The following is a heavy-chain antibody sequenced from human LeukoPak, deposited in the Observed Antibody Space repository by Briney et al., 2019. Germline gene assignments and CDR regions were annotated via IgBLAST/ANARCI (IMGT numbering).Heavy chain of an antibody. J-gene: IGHJ4*02. CDR1: GGSISSSSYY. V-gene: IGHV4-39*07. Sequence: PSETLSLTCTVSGGSISSSSYYWGWIRQPPGKGLEWIGSIYYSGSTYYNPSLESRVTISVDTSMNQFSLKLTSVTAADTAVYYCAASSFRNKYFDYWGQGTLVTVSS. CDR3: AASSFRNKYFDY. D-gene: IGHD1/OR15-1a*01. CDR2: IYYSGST.